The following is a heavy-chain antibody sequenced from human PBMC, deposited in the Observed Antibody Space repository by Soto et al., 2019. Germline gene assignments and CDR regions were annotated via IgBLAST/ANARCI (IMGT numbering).Heavy chain of an antibody. J-gene: IGHJ5*02. CDR2: ISGSSTYI. CDR3: AREELPPGTSFNSWFDP. CDR1: GFTFSNYK. Sequence: GGSLRLSCVGSGFTFSNYKMNWVRQAPGQGLEWVSSISGSSTYIYYADSVRGRFTISRDNAKNSVYLQMNSLRVEDTAVYFCAREELPPGTSFNSWFDPWGQGTLVTVSS. V-gene: IGHV3-21*01. D-gene: IGHD1-1*01.